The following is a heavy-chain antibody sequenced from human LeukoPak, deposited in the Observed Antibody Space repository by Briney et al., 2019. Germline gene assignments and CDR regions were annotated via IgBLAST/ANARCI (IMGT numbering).Heavy chain of an antibody. CDR1: GFTFSSYA. Sequence: GGSLRLSCAASGFTFSSYAMSWVRQAPGKGLEGVTAISGSGGSTYYADSVKGRFTISRDNSQTTLYLKMNSLRAEDTAVYYCASSSGYYYNYWGQGTLVTVSS. V-gene: IGHV3-23*01. D-gene: IGHD3-22*01. CDR3: ASSSGYYYNY. J-gene: IGHJ4*02. CDR2: ISGSGGST.